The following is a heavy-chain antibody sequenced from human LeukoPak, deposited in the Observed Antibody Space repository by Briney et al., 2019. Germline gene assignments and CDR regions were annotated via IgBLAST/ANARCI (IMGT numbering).Heavy chain of an antibody. D-gene: IGHD1-26*01. V-gene: IGHV3-9*03. CDR2: THWNRTHI. CDR3: AKDRAELGASRIYAFDV. CDR1: GSSFGVYS. J-gene: IGHJ3*01. Sequence: PGRSLSLACAVSGSSFGVYSMHWVRQAERRGMEWFAGTHWNRTHIGYVDSMKGRVTMYRDNDKESLYLQMNGLRVEDMAWYYCAKDRAELGASRIYAFDVWGQGTMVTVSS.